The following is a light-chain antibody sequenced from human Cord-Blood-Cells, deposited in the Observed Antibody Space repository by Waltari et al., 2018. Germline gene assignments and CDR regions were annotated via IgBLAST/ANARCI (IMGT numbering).Light chain of an antibody. Sequence: QSALTQPASVSGSPGQSIPISCTGTSSDVGSYNLVSWYQQHPGKAPKLMFYEGSKRPSGVSNRFSGSKSGNTASLTISGLQAEDEADYYCCSYAGSSTWVFGGGTKLTVL. CDR2: EGS. J-gene: IGLJ3*02. V-gene: IGLV2-23*01. CDR3: CSYAGSSTWV. CDR1: SSDVGSYNL.